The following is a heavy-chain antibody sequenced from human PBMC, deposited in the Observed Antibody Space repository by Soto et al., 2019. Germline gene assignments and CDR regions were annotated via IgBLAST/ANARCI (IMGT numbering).Heavy chain of an antibody. Sequence: QVQLVESGGGVVQPGRTLRLSCAASGFTFSSYGMHWVRQAPGKGLEWVAVISYDGSNKYYADSVKGRFTISRDNSKNTLYLQMNSLRAEDTAVYYCAGIAVAGSFDPWGQGTLVTVSS. CDR3: AGIAVAGSFDP. CDR1: GFTFSSYG. V-gene: IGHV3-30*03. CDR2: ISYDGSNK. J-gene: IGHJ5*02. D-gene: IGHD6-19*01.